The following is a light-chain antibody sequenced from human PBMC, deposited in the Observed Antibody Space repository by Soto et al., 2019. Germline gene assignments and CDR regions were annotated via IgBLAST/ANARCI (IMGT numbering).Light chain of an antibody. Sequence: DIQMTQSPSTLSASVGDRVTITCRASQSISTLLAWYQQKPGKAPKLLIYDASSLEKGDPARFSGRGSGTEFTLDISSLQSDDFATYYCQQYKRPPYTFGQGTRLEIK. CDR2: DAS. CDR3: QQYKRPPYT. CDR1: QSISTL. J-gene: IGKJ2*01. V-gene: IGKV1-5*01.